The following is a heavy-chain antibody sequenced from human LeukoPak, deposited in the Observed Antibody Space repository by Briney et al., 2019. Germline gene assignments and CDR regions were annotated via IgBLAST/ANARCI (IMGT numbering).Heavy chain of an antibody. Sequence: PGGSLRLSCAASGFTFSSYSMNWVRQAPGKGLEWVSSISSSSSYIYYADSVKGRFTISRDNAKNSLYLQMNSLRAEDTAVYHCARDREQDYYDSSGYAFDIWGQGTMVTVSS. J-gene: IGHJ3*02. CDR1: GFTFSSYS. D-gene: IGHD3-22*01. CDR3: ARDREQDYYDSSGYAFDI. V-gene: IGHV3-21*01. CDR2: ISSSSSYI.